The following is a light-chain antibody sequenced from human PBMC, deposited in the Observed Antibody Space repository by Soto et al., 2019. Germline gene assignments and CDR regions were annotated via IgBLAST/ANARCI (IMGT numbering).Light chain of an antibody. Sequence: DIQMTQSPSTLSASVGDRVTITCRASQSSSSWLAWYQQKPGKAPKLLIYKASSLESGVPSRFSGSVSGTDFTLTISSLQPDDFATYYCQQYNSFWTFGQGTKVEIK. CDR1: QSSSSW. CDR3: QQYNSFWT. J-gene: IGKJ1*01. CDR2: KAS. V-gene: IGKV1-5*03.